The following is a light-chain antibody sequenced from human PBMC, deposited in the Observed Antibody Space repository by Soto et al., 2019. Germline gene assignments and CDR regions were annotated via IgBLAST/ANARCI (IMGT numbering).Light chain of an antibody. CDR2: EVA. Sequence: QLVLTQPASVSGSPGQSITISCTGTSSDVGGYTYVSWYQHHPGKAPKLMIYEVADRPSGVSNRFSGSKSGNTASLTISGLQAEDEADYYCSSYTSSSTLVFGTGTKLTVL. V-gene: IGLV2-14*01. J-gene: IGLJ1*01. CDR1: SSDVGGYTY. CDR3: SSYTSSSTLV.